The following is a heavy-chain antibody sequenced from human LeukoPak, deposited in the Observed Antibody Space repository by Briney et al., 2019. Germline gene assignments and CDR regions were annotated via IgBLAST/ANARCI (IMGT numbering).Heavy chain of an antibody. CDR2: ISHTGDTI. Sequence: GGSLRLSCAASGFTFNYFSMNWVRQAPGKGLEWLLYISHTGDTIYYADSVKGRFAIARDNAKDTLYLQMSGLRAEDTAVYHCARDQGYCGSTGCIRWHDYWGQGTLVTVSS. D-gene: IGHD2-2*01. V-gene: IGHV3-48*01. CDR3: ARDQGYCGSTGCIRWHDY. J-gene: IGHJ4*02. CDR1: GFTFNYFS.